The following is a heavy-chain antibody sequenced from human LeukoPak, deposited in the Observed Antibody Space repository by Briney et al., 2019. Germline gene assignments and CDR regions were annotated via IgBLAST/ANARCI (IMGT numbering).Heavy chain of an antibody. CDR1: GYTFTGYY. Sequence: ASVKVSCKASGYTFTGYYMHWVRQAPGQGLEWMGWINPNSGGTNYAQKFQGWVTMTRDTSISTAYMELSRLRSDDTAVYYCARASTGNGYGDYSLDYWGQGTLVTVSS. V-gene: IGHV1-2*04. D-gene: IGHD4-17*01. CDR2: INPNSGGT. J-gene: IGHJ4*02. CDR3: ARASTGNGYGDYSLDY.